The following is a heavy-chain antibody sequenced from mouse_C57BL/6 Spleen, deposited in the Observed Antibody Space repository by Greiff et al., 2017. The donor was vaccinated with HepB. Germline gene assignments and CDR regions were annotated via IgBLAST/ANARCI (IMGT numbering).Heavy chain of an antibody. CDR3: AIGSRYDYDGAWFAY. CDR1: GYTFTSYW. V-gene: IGHV1-74*01. J-gene: IGHJ3*01. D-gene: IGHD2-4*01. CDR2: IHPSDSDT. Sequence: QVQLQQPGAELVKPGASVKVSCKASGYTFTSYWMHWVKQRPGQGLEWIGRIHPSDSDTNYNQKFKGKATLTVDKSSSTAYMQLSSLTSEDSAVYYCAIGSRYDYDGAWFAYWGQGTLVTVSA.